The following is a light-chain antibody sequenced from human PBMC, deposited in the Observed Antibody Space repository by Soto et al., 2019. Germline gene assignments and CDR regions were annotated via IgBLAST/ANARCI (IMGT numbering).Light chain of an antibody. CDR3: GSYTDTTYV. CDR1: SSDIGDFYF. Sequence: HSVLTQPASVSGSPGQSITISCTAVSSDIGDFYFVSWYQHHPGKAPQLIIYEVINRPSGVSHRFSASASGSTAPLTISGLQAEDEAEYYCGSYTDTTYVFGTGTKVTVL. V-gene: IGLV2-14*01. CDR2: EVI. J-gene: IGLJ1*01.